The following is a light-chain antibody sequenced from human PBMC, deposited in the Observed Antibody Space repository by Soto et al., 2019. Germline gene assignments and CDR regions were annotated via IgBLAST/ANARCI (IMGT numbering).Light chain of an antibody. CDR2: GAS. V-gene: IGKV3-20*01. J-gene: IGKJ1*01. Sequence: EIVLTQSAGTLSLSPGEKATLSCRASQSVSSNYLAWYQQKPGQAPRPLIYGASSRAIGIPDRFSGSGSGTDFTLTISRLEPEDFAVYYCQQYGSLPWTFGQGTKVDIK. CDR1: QSVSSNY. CDR3: QQYGSLPWT.